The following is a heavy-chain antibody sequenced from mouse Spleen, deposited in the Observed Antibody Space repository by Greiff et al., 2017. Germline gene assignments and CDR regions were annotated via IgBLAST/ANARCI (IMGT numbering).Heavy chain of an antibody. Sequence: QVQLQQSVAELVRPGASVKLSCTASGFNITNTYMHWVKQRPEQGLEWIGRIDPSDSYTNYNQKFKGKATLTVDKSSSTAYMQLSSLTSEDSAVYYCARGDYSNGFAYWGQGTLVTVSA. CDR2: IDPSDSYT. V-gene: IGHV1-69*02. CDR3: ARGDYSNGFAY. D-gene: IGHD2-5*01. J-gene: IGHJ3*01. CDR1: GFNITNTY.